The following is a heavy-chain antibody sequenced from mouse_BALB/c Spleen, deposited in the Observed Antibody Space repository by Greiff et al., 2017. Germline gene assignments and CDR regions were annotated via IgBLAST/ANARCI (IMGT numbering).Heavy chain of an antibody. Sequence: QVHVKQSGAELVRPGVSVKISCKGSGYTFTDYAMHWVKQSHAKSLEWIGVISTYYGDASYNQKFKGKATMTVDKSSSTAYMELARLTSEDSAVYYCARSRQVHFAYWGQGTLVTVSA. CDR1: GYTFTDYA. D-gene: IGHD3-1*01. CDR3: ARSRQVHFAY. CDR2: ISTYYGDA. J-gene: IGHJ3*01. V-gene: IGHV1S137*01.